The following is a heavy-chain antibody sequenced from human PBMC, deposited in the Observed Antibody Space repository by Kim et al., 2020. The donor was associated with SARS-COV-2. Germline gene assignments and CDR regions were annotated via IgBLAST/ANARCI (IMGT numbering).Heavy chain of an antibody. CDR3: ARALAYYDSSGYYAEYFQH. Sequence: SETLSLTCTVSGGSISSYYWSWIRQPPGKGLEWIGYIYSSGSTTYNPSLKSRVTISVDTSKNQFSLKLSSLTAADTAVYYCARALAYYDSSGYYAEYFQHWGQGTLVTVSS. CDR2: IYSSGST. D-gene: IGHD3-22*01. CDR1: GGSISSYY. J-gene: IGHJ1*01. V-gene: IGHV4-59*01.